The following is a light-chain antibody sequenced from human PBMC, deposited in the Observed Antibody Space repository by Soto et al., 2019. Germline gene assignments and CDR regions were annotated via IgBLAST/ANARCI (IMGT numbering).Light chain of an antibody. Sequence: IQLTQSPSSLSASVGDRVTITCRASQGIRSLLVWYQQIPGRAPKLLLSAASTLQSGVPSRFTGSGSGTDFTLTIASLQPEDFATYYCQQRHSYPITFGQGTRLEIK. CDR2: AAS. V-gene: IGKV1-9*01. J-gene: IGKJ5*01. CDR3: QQRHSYPIT. CDR1: QGIRSL.